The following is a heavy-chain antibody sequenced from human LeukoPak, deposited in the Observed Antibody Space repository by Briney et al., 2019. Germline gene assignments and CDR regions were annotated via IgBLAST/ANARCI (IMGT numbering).Heavy chain of an antibody. CDR2: ISSSSSYI. J-gene: IGHJ3*02. CDR1: GFTFSSYN. V-gene: IGHV3-21*01. CDR3: ARDRDYYYNSGRNDAFDI. Sequence: GGSLRLSCAASGFTFSSYNMNWVRQAPGKGLEWVSSISSSSSYIYYADSVKGRFTISRDIAKNSLYLQMSSLRAEDTAVYYCARDRDYYYNSGRNDAFDIWGQGTMVTVSS. D-gene: IGHD3-10*01.